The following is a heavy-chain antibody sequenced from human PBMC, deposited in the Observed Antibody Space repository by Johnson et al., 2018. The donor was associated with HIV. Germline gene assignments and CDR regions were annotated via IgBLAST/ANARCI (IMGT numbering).Heavy chain of an antibody. CDR2: ISSNGGST. V-gene: IGHV3-64*01. J-gene: IGHJ3*02. CDR3: ARDREVGARSGAFDI. D-gene: IGHD1-26*01. CDR1: GFTFSSYA. Sequence: EVQLVESGGGLVQPGGSLRLSCAASGFTFSSYAMHWVRQAPGKGLESVSAISSNGGSTYYANSVKGRFTISRDTSKNTLYLQMGSLRAEDTALYSCARDREVGARSGAFDIWGQGTMVTVSS.